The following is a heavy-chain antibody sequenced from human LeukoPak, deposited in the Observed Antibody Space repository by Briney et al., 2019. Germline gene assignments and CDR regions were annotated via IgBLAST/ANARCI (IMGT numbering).Heavy chain of an antibody. CDR2: IIPIFGTA. D-gene: IGHD4-23*01. CDR1: GGTFSSYA. V-gene: IGHV1-69*13. J-gene: IGHJ3*02. CDR3: ARPGYGGNFIAFDI. Sequence: SVKVSCKASGGTFSSYAISWVRQAPGQGLEWMGGIIPIFGTANYAQKFQGRVTITADESTSTAYMELSSLRSEDTAVYYCARPGYGGNFIAFDIWGQGTMVTVSS.